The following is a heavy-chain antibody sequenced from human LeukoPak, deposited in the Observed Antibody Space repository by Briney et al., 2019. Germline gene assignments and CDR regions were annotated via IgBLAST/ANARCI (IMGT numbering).Heavy chain of an antibody. D-gene: IGHD3-9*01. CDR1: GGSLSGAY. Sequence: SETLSLTCTVQGGSLSGAYWTWIRQPPGKGLEWIGEINHTGSTNHNPSFKSRVTMSADTPKNQFSLNLTSVTAADTALYYCARGPVRLARPYDYWGQGTLVTVSS. V-gene: IGHV4-34*01. J-gene: IGHJ4*02. CDR3: ARGPVRLARPYDY. CDR2: INHTGST.